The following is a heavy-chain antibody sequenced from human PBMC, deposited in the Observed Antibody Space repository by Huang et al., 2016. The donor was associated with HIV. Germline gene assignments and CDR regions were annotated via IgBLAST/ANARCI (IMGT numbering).Heavy chain of an antibody. CDR1: GFTFSNYA. D-gene: IGHD5-12*01. J-gene: IGHJ4*02. CDR3: AKDRGDGYSGYDYDY. V-gene: IGHV3-23*01. Sequence: EVQLWESGGTLVQPGGSLRLSCGASGFTFSNYAMSWVRQAPGKGVDGGSVISGSSGTIYYSDSVKGRFTISRDNVKKTVDLQMNSLRVEDAAVYYCAKDRGDGYSGYDYDYWGQGTLVTVSS. CDR2: ISGSSGTI.